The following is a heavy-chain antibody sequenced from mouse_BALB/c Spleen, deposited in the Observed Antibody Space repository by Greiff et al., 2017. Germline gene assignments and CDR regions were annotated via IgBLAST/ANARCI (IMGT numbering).Heavy chain of an antibody. CDR3: ASYYYGSSYEDYYAMDY. CDR1: GFTFTDYY. D-gene: IGHD1-1*01. J-gene: IGHJ4*01. Sequence: DVMLVESGGGLVQPGGSLRLSCATSGFTFTDYYMSWVRQPPGKALEWLGFIRNKANGYTTEYSASVKGRFTISRDNSQSILYLQMNTLRAEDSATYYCASYYYGSSYEDYYAMDYWGQGTSVTVSS. CDR2: IRNKANGYTT. V-gene: IGHV7-3*02.